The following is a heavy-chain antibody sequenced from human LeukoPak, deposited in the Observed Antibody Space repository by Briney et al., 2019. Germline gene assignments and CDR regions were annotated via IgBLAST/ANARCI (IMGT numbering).Heavy chain of an antibody. CDR3: ARHDSWAGWFDP. J-gene: IGHJ5*02. Sequence: GGSLRLSCAASGFTVSDNYMSSVRQAPGKGLEWVSVIYSGGTTSSADSVKGRFTISRDNSKNTLYLQMNSLRAEDTAVYYCARHDSWAGWFDPWGQGTLVTVSS. CDR2: IYSGGTT. CDR1: GFTVSDNY. V-gene: IGHV3-53*01. D-gene: IGHD3-22*01.